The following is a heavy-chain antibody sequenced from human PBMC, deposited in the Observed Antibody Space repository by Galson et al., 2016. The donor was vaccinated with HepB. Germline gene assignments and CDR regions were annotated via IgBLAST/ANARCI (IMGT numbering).Heavy chain of an antibody. CDR2: IIPIYGPA. V-gene: IGHV1-69*13. Sequence: SVKVSCKASGGTFSHSGFSWVRQAPGQGLEWMGGIIPIYGPANYAQKFQGRVTITADDSTRTAYMELRSLRSDDTAVYYCARADSWLVTDDYYHTMDVWGQGTTIIVSS. CDR3: ARADSWLVTDDYYHTMDV. J-gene: IGHJ6*02. D-gene: IGHD6-19*01. CDR1: GGTFSHSG.